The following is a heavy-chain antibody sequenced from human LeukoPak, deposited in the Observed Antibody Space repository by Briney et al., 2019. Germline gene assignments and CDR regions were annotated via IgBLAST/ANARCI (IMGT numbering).Heavy chain of an antibody. V-gene: IGHV3-11*05. J-gene: IGHJ3*02. D-gene: IGHD3-10*01. CDR3: ARGRGSGSRWGGAFDI. CDR1: KFTFSNYY. CDR2: ISSSSTYT. Sequence: GGSLRLSCAASKFTFSNYYMSWIRQAPGKGLEWVSYISSSSTYTDYADSVKGRFTISRDNAKNSLYLQTNSLRAEDTAVYYCARGRGSGSRWGGAFDIWGQGTVVTVSS.